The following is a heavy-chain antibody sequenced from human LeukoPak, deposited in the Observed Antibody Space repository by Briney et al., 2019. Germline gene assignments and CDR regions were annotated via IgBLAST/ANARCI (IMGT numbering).Heavy chain of an antibody. D-gene: IGHD6-19*01. J-gene: IGHJ4*02. CDR3: ARDFGTTGWHTFDY. Sequence: PSRTLSLTCVVSGDSVSSKNGAWNWIRQSPSRGLEWLGRTYYRSKWYNDYAESMEGRMTISQDTSKNQYSLHLNSVTPDGTAVYYCARDFGTTGWHTFDYWGQGTLVTVSS. CDR2: TYYRSKWYN. CDR1: GDSVSSKNGA. V-gene: IGHV6-1*01.